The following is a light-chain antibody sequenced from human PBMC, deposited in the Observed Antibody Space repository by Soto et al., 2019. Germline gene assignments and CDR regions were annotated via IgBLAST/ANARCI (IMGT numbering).Light chain of an antibody. CDR3: LLSYTDVGV. CDR1: AGPVTSGHY. CDR2: DTT. Sequence: QTVVTQEPSLTVSPGGTVTLTCGSNAGPVTSGHYPYWFQQRPGQAPRTLIYDTTNRHSWTPARFSGSLLGGKAALTLSGAQPEDEADYYCLLSYTDVGVFGGGTKLTVL. J-gene: IGLJ3*02. V-gene: IGLV7-46*01.